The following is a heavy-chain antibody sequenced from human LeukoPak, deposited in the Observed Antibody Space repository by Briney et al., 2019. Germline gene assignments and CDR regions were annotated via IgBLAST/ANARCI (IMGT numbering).Heavy chain of an antibody. V-gene: IGHV3-21*01. CDR3: ARDDYDFWSGYYFDY. J-gene: IGHJ4*02. CDR2: ISSSSSYI. Sequence: GGYLRLYCAASGFTFSSYSMNWVRQAPGKGLEWVSSISSSSSYIYYADSVKGRFTISRDNAKNSLYLQMNSLRAEDTAVYYCARDDYDFWSGYYFDYWGQGTLVTVSS. CDR1: GFTFSSYS. D-gene: IGHD3-3*01.